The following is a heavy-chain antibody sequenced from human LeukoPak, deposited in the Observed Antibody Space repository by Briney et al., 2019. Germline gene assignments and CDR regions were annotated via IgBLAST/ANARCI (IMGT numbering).Heavy chain of an antibody. CDR3: TRVADY. CDR1: GFTLSDHS. Sequence: GGSLRLSCAASGFTLSDHSMDWVRQAPGKGLEWVGRTRNKVNSYTTEYAASVKGRFTISRDDLKSSLYLQMNSLKTEDTAVYYCTRVADYWGQGTLVTVSS. CDR2: TRNKVNSYTT. V-gene: IGHV3-72*01. J-gene: IGHJ4*02.